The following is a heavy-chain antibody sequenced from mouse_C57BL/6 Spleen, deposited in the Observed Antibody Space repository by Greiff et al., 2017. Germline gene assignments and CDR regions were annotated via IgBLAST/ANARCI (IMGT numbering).Heavy chain of an antibody. Sequence: VKVVESGAELVKPGASVKISCKASGYAFSSYWMNWVKQRPGKGLEWIGQIYPGDGDTNYNGKFKGKATLTADKSSSTAYMQLSSLTSEDSAVYFCASVITTGYWGQGTTLTVSS. J-gene: IGHJ2*01. CDR1: GYAFSSYW. D-gene: IGHD1-1*01. CDR3: ASVITTGY. CDR2: IYPGDGDT. V-gene: IGHV1-80*01.